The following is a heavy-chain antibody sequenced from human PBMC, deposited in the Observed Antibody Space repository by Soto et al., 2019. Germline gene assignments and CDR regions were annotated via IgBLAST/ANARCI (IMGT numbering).Heavy chain of an antibody. J-gene: IGHJ4*02. V-gene: IGHV3-23*01. CDR1: GFIFSIYA. D-gene: IGHD6-19*01. CDR3: AKYSSGWLVGSFDY. CDR2: ISGSGGST. Sequence: GGSLILSFAASGFIFSIYAISLVRQATGKGLEWVSAISGSGGSTYYADSVKGRFTISRDNSKNKLYLQMNSLRAEDTAVYYCAKYSSGWLVGSFDYWGQGTLVTVSS.